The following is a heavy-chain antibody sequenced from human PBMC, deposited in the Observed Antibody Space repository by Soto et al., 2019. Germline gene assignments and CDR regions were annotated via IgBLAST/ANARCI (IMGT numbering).Heavy chain of an antibody. V-gene: IGHV1-69*19. CDR1: GGTFNTYA. D-gene: IGHD3-10*01. CDR3: AREFQVHTPAFAY. Sequence: QVQLVQSGAEMQKPGSSVKVSCQSSGGTFNTYAMNWVRQAPGQGPEWMGDISPMFGAANYAPKFQGRVTITADESMGTSYVQVSSVTSEETALFFCAREFQVHTPAFAYWGQGTVVTVSS. CDR2: ISPMFGAA. J-gene: IGHJ4*02.